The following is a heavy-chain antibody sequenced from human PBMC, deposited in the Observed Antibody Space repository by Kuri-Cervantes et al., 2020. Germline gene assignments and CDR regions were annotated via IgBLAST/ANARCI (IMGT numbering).Heavy chain of an antibody. Sequence: GESLKISCAASGFTFSDYAMSWVRQAPGKGLEWVSGINWNGGSTGYADSVKGRFSISRDNAKSSLYLQMDSLRVEDTALYYCAGVPFYYDSSGYLYYYSYYMDVWGKGTTVTVSS. CDR3: AGVPFYYDSSGYLYYYSYYMDV. V-gene: IGHV3-20*04. CDR1: GFTFSDYA. CDR2: INWNGGST. J-gene: IGHJ6*03. D-gene: IGHD3-22*01.